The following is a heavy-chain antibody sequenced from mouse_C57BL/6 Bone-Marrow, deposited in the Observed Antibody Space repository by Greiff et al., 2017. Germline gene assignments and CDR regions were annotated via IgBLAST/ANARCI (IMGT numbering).Heavy chain of an antibody. Sequence: QVQLQQSGAELVRPGASVTLSCKASGYTFTDYEMHWVKQTPVHGLEWIGAIDPETGGTAYNQKFKGKAILTADKSSSTSYMELRSLTSEDSAVYYCTRWASWFAYWGQGTLGTVSA. J-gene: IGHJ3*01. D-gene: IGHD3-1*01. CDR3: TRWASWFAY. V-gene: IGHV1-15*01. CDR2: IDPETGGT. CDR1: GYTFTDYE.